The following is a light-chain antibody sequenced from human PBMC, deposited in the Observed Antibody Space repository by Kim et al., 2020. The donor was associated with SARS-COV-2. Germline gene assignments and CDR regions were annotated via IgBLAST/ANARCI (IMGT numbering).Light chain of an antibody. J-gene: IGLJ3*02. V-gene: IGLV3-1*01. CDR1: KLGDKY. Sequence: SYELTQPPSVSVSPGHTASITCSGDKLGDKYTYWYQQEPGQSPVLVIYQDAKRPSRIPELFSVSNSGNTATLNISGTQANDVADYYCHCSDISTAFPFG. CDR3: HCSDISTAFP. CDR2: QDA.